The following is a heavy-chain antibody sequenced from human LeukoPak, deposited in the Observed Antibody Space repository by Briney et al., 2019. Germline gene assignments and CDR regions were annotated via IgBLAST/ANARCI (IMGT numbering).Heavy chain of an antibody. V-gene: IGHV1-18*01. D-gene: IGHD3-3*01. CDR2: ISAYSGNT. CDR3: ARGSPYYDFWSGYLTWFDP. Sequence: ASVKVSCKASGYTFTSYGISWVRQAPGQGLEWMGWISAYSGNTNYAQKLQGRVTMTTDTSTRTAYMELRSLRSDDTAVYYCARGSPYYDFWSGYLTWFDPWGQGTLVTVSS. CDR1: GYTFTSYG. J-gene: IGHJ5*02.